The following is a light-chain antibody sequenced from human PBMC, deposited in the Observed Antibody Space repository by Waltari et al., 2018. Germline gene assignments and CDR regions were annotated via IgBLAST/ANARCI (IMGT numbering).Light chain of an antibody. CDR3: QHYVRLPAT. V-gene: IGKV3-20*01. CDR1: QSVSRS. J-gene: IGKJ1*01. Sequence: SCRASQSVSRSLAWYQQKPGQAPRLLIYGTSIRATDIPDRFSGSGSGTDFSLTISRLESEDFAVYYCQHYVRLPATFGQGTKVEIK. CDR2: GTS.